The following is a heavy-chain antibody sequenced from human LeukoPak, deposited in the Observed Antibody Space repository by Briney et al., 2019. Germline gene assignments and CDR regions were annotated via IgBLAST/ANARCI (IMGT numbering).Heavy chain of an antibody. J-gene: IGHJ5*02. V-gene: IGHV1-2*06. D-gene: IGHD3-16*01. Sequence: ASVKVSYKTSGYTFTGYYMHWLRQAPGQGLEWMGRINPNSGGTYYAQKFQGRVTMTRDTSISTSYMELTSLISDDTAVYYCAGGVLHGGGNWFDPWGQGTLVTVSS. CDR2: INPNSGGT. CDR1: GYTFTGYY. CDR3: AGGVLHGGGNWFDP.